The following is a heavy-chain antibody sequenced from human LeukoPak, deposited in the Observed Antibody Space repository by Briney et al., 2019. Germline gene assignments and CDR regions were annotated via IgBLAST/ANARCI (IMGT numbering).Heavy chain of an antibody. Sequence: PSETLSLTCTVCGVPIDNYYWTWIRQPPGKRLEWIGYVYSSGNTNYNPSLKSRVTISFGTSKNQFSLKLSSVTAADTALYYCARQWGTRFDIWGQGTMVVVSS. J-gene: IGHJ3*02. V-gene: IGHV4-59*08. CDR2: VYSSGNT. D-gene: IGHD3-16*01. CDR1: GVPIDNYY. CDR3: ARQWGTRFDI.